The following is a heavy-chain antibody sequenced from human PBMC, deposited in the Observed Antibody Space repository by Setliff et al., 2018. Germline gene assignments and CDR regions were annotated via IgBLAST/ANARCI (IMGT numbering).Heavy chain of an antibody. CDR2: IDPKSGRT. CDR1: GYPFVGYY. D-gene: IGHD3-16*01. V-gene: IGHV1-2*02. J-gene: IGHJ4*02. CDR3: AKQGDLAFDY. Sequence: GASVKVSCKTSGYPFVGYYIYWMRQAPGQGPEWMGWIDPKSGRTKYAVKFQGRVTMTRDTSINTIYMEVSSLTFDDTAMYYCAKQGDLAFDYWGQGTQVTVSS.